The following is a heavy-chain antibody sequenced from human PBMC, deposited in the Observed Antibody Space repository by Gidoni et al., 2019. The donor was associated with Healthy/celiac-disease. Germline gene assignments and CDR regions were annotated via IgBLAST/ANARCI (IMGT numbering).Heavy chain of an antibody. Sequence: QVQLVQSGAEVKKPGSSVKVSCKASGGTFSSYATRWVRQAPGQGLEWMGGIIPIFGTANYAQKFQGRVTITADESTSTAYMELSSLRSEDTAVYYCARGGIAVATPYYYYGMDVWGQGTTVTVSS. CDR1: GGTFSSYA. CDR3: ARGGIAVATPYYYYGMDV. CDR2: IIPIFGTA. J-gene: IGHJ6*02. D-gene: IGHD6-19*01. V-gene: IGHV1-69*01.